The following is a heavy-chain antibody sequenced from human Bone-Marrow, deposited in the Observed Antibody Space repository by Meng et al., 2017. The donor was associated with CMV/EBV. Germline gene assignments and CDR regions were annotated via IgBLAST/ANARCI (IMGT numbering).Heavy chain of an antibody. CDR1: GYTFTSYY. J-gene: IGHJ6*02. Sequence: ASVKVSCKASGYTFTSYYMHWVRQAPGQGLEWMGIINPGGGSTSYAQKFQGRVTMTRDTSTSTVYMELSSLRSEDTAVYYCARAYCSGGSCPHPYYYYGMDVWGQGTTVTVSS. D-gene: IGHD2-15*01. CDR3: ARAYCSGGSCPHPYYYYGMDV. V-gene: IGHV1-46*01. CDR2: INPGGGST.